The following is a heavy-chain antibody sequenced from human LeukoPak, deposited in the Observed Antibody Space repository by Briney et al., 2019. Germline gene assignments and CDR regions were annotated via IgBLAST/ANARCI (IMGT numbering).Heavy chain of an antibody. CDR2: ISSSSSTI. CDR1: GFTFSDYY. CDR3: AREVDDCSSTSCAARGGFDY. J-gene: IGHJ4*02. V-gene: IGHV3-11*01. D-gene: IGHD2-2*01. Sequence: GGSLRLSCAASGFTFSDYYMSWVRQAPGKGLEWVSYISSSSSTIYYADSVKGRFTISRDNAKNSLYLQMNSLRAEDTAVYYCAREVDDCSSTSCAARGGFDYWGQGTLVTVSS.